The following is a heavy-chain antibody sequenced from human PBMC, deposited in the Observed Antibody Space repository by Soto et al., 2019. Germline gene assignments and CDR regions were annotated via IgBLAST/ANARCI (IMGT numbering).Heavy chain of an antibody. CDR1: GFTISGAW. V-gene: IGHV3-15*07. D-gene: IGHD1-26*01. CDR3: TTGSVEGY. J-gene: IGHJ4*02. Sequence: EVQLVESGGGLVKPGGSLRLSCAASGFTISGAWMNWVRQAPGKGLEWVGRIKTKTQGETTDYAAPVKGRFTISRDDSENTLSLHMNSLKIEDTAVYYCTTGSVEGYWGQGTLVNVSS. CDR2: IKTKTQGETT.